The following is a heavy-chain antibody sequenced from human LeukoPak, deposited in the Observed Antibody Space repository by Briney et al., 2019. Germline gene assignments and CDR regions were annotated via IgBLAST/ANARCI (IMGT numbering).Heavy chain of an antibody. Sequence: ASVKVSCKASGYTFTSYGISWVRQAPGQGLEWMGWISAYNGNTNYAQKLQGRVTMTTDTSTSTVYMELRSLRSDDTAVYYCARVYPSSSWQFDYWGQGTQVPVSS. V-gene: IGHV1-18*01. CDR1: GYTFTSYG. J-gene: IGHJ4*02. D-gene: IGHD6-13*01. CDR3: ARVYPSSSWQFDY. CDR2: ISAYNGNT.